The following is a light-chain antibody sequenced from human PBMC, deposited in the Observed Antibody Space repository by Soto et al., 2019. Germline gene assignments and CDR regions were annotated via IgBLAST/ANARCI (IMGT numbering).Light chain of an antibody. V-gene: IGKV3-15*01. CDR2: AAS. J-gene: IGKJ1*01. CDR3: QQYHNWPPT. Sequence: DIEMTQSPSSLSPAVGDRVTISCRASESVSSNLAWYQQTAGQAPRLLIYAASTWATGIPARFSGSGSGTEFTLTISSLQSEDFAVYFCQQYHNWPPTFGRGTKVDIK. CDR1: ESVSSN.